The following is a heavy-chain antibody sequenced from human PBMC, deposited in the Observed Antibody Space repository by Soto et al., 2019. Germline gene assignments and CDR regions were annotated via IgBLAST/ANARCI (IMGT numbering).Heavy chain of an antibody. J-gene: IGHJ6*02. D-gene: IGHD3-3*01. CDR2: IKSKTDGGTT. CDR1: GFTFSNAW. Sequence: GGSLRLSCAASGFTFSNAWMSWVRQAPGKGLEWVGRIKSKTDGGTTDYAADSVKGRFTISRDNSKNTQYLQMNSLRAEDTAVYYCAKEVWSGPMDVWGQGTTVTVSS. CDR3: AKEVWSGPMDV. V-gene: IGHV3-15*07.